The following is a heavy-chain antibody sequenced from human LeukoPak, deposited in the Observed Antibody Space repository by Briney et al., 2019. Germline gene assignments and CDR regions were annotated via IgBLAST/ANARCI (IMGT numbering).Heavy chain of an antibody. J-gene: IGHJ4*02. D-gene: IGHD3-10*01. CDR3: ARGRYYGSGSVY. CDR2: INHSGST. V-gene: IGHV4-34*01. CDR1: GGSFSGSY. Sequence: PSETLSLTCAVYGGSFSGSYWSWIRQPPGKGLGGIGEINHSGSTNYNPSLKSRVTISVDTSKNQFSLKLSSVTAADTAVYYCARGRYYGSGSVYWGQGTLVTVSS.